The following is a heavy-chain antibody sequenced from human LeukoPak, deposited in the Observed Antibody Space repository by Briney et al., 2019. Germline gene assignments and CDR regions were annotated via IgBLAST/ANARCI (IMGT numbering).Heavy chain of an antibody. Sequence: SETLSLTCAVYGGSFSGYYWSWIRQPPGKGLEWIGEINHSGSTNYNPSLKSRVTISVDTSKNQFSLKLSSVTAADTAVYYCARGFDYRRGYSYGYGSYFDYWGQGTLVTVSS. V-gene: IGHV4-34*01. CDR1: GGSFSGYY. CDR2: INHSGST. D-gene: IGHD5-18*01. CDR3: ARGFDYRRGYSYGYGSYFDY. J-gene: IGHJ4*02.